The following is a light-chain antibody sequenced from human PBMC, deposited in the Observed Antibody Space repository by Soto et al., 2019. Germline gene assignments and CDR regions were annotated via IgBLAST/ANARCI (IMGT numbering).Light chain of an antibody. CDR1: SSDVGGYNY. V-gene: IGLV2-14*01. J-gene: IGLJ2*01. CDR3: SSYTSGSSLV. Sequence: QSALTQPASVSGSPGQSITISCTGTSSDVGGYNYVSWYQHHPGKAPKLMIYEVSNRPSGVSNRFSGSKSGNTASLTISGLQPEDEADYYCSSYTSGSSLVFGGGTKLTVL. CDR2: EVS.